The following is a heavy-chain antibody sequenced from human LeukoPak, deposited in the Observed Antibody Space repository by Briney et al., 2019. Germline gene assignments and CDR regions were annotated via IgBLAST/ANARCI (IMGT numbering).Heavy chain of an antibody. CDR3: AKGPLLWD. V-gene: IGHV3-21*04. J-gene: IGHJ4*02. D-gene: IGHD2/OR15-2a*01. CDR2: ITSSSDYT. Sequence: GGSLRLSCAASGITFSNYAMNWVRQAPGKGLEWVSSITSSSDYTYYADSVKGRFTISRDNAKDSLYLQMNSLRAEDTAVYYCAKGPLLWDWGQGTLVTVSS. CDR1: GITFSNYA.